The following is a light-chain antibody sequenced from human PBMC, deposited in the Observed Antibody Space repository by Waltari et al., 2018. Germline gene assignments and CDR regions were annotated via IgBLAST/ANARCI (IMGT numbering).Light chain of an antibody. Sequence: QSALTQPPSASGSPGQSVTISCTGTSSDVGIYDYVSWYRQRPGKAPKLIIYAVTERPSGVPDRFSGSKSGNTASLTVFGLQTEDEGTYYCGSYAGSKILLFGGGTELTVL. CDR1: SSDVGIYDY. CDR3: GSYAGSKILL. V-gene: IGLV2-8*01. J-gene: IGLJ3*02. CDR2: AVT.